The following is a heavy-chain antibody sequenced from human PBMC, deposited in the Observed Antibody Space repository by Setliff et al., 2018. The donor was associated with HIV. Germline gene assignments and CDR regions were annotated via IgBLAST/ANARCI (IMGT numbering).Heavy chain of an antibody. CDR3: ARGRVYKGYYDRSSSWGRYYYYHMDV. CDR2: IYTSGRT. V-gene: IGHV4-61*09. Sequence: SETLSLTCTVSGDSISSDSYYWSWIRQPAGKGLEWIGHIYTSGRTNYNPSLKSRVTISVDTSKNQFSLKLSSVSAADTAVFYCARGRVYKGYYDRSSSWGRYYYYHMDVWGQGTTVTVSS. J-gene: IGHJ6*03. D-gene: IGHD3-22*01. CDR1: GDSISSDSYY.